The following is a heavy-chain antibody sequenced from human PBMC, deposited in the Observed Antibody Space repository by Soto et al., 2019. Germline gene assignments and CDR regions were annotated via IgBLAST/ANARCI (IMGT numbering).Heavy chain of an antibody. D-gene: IGHD6-13*01. V-gene: IGHV4-34*01. CDR3: ARAKRQLVRRWFDP. J-gene: IGHJ5*02. Sequence: SETLSLTCAVYGGSFSGYYLSWIRQPPGKGLEWIGEINHSGSTNYNPSLKSRVTISVDTSKNQFSLKLSSVTAADTAVYYCARAKRQLVRRWFDPWGQGTLVTVSS. CDR2: INHSGST. CDR1: GGSFSGYY.